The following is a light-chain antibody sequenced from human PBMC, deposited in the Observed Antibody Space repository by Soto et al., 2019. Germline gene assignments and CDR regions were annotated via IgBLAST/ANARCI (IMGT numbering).Light chain of an antibody. V-gene: IGLV4-69*01. CDR2: LNSDGSH. CDR1: SGHSRYA. Sequence: QPVLTQSPSASASLGASVKLTCTLSSGHSRYAIAWHQQQPEKGPRYLMKLNSDGSHSKGDGIPDRFSGSSSGAERYLTISSLQSEDEADYYCQTWGTGIPVFGGGTQLTVL. CDR3: QTWGTGIPV. J-gene: IGLJ2*01.